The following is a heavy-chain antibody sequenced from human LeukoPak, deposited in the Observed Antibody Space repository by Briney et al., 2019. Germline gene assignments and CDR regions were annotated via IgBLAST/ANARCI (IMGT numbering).Heavy chain of an antibody. CDR3: ARGLVKPWVTIFGVVTHRGIVWFDP. CDR1: GYTFTSYD. CDR2: MNPNSGNT. Sequence: ASVKVSCKASGYTFTSYDINWVRQATGQGLEWMGWMNPNSGNTGYALKFQGRVTMTRNTSISTAYMELSSLRSEDTAVYYCARGLVKPWVTIFGVVTHRGIVWFDPWGQGTLVTVSS. D-gene: IGHD3-3*01. V-gene: IGHV1-8*01. J-gene: IGHJ5*02.